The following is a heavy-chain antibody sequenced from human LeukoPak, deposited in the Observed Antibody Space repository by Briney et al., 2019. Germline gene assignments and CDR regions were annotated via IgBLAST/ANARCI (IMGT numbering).Heavy chain of an antibody. Sequence: QSGGSLRLSCAASGFTFSSYAMSWVRQAPGKGLEWVSAISGSGGSTYYADSVKGRFTISRDNSKNTLYLQMNSLRAEDTAVYYCAKALRYYDSSGFYPYYYGMDVWGRGTTVTVSS. V-gene: IGHV3-23*01. J-gene: IGHJ6*02. CDR2: ISGSGGST. CDR1: GFTFSSYA. CDR3: AKALRYYDSSGFYPYYYGMDV. D-gene: IGHD3-22*01.